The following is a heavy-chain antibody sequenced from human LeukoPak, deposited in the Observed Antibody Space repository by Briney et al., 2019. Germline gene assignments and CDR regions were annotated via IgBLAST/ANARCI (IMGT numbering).Heavy chain of an antibody. CDR2: VSSSGSTI. CDR3: ARVGGTTMFLDY. CDR1: GFTFSSYE. Sequence: PGGSLRLSCAASGFTFSSYEMNWARQAPGKGLEWVSYVSSSGSTICYADSVKGRFTISRDNAKNSLYLQMNSLRAEDTAVYYCARVGGTTMFLDYWGQGTLVTVSS. J-gene: IGHJ4*02. D-gene: IGHD1-7*01. V-gene: IGHV3-48*03.